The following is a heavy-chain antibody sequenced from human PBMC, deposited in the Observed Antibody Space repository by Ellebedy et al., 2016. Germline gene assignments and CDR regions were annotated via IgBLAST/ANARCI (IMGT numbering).Heavy chain of an antibody. CDR1: GFTLGDYF. J-gene: IGHJ5*01. CDR2: ISSSGLTI. V-gene: IGHV3-11*01. Sequence: GESLKISXAASGFTLGDYFMSWIRQAPGKGLEWIAYISSSGLTIFYADSVKGRFTISRDNANNLVSLQMGSLRVEDTALYYCSRDGASSSDSWGQGTLVSVSS. CDR3: SRDGASSSDS. D-gene: IGHD3-16*01.